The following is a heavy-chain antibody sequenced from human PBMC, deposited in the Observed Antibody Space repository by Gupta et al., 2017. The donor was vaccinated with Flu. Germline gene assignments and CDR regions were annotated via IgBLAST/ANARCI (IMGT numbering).Heavy chain of an antibody. CDR2: IFSNDEK. J-gene: IGHJ6*02. D-gene: IGHD4-23*01. CDR1: GFSLSDARMG. Sequence: QVTLKESGPVLVKPTETLTLTCTVPGFSLSDARMGVSWIRQPPGKALEWLAHIFSNDEKSYSTSLKSRLTISKDTSKSQVVLTMTNMDPVDTATYYCARIPDYGGNYYYYYGMDVWGQGTTVTVSS. V-gene: IGHV2-26*01. CDR3: ARIPDYGGNYYYYYGMDV.